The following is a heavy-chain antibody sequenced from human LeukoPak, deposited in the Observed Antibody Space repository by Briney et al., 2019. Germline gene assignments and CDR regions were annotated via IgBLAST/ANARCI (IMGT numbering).Heavy chain of an antibody. CDR2: ISWKSGSI. Sequence: PGGSLRLSCAASGFTFDDYAMHWVRQAPGKGLEWVSGISWKSGSIGYADSVKGRFTISRDNAKNSLYLQMNSLRAEDTALYYCAKGISYSSSWYYFDYWGQGTLVTVSS. CDR3: AKGISYSSSWYYFDY. CDR1: GFTFDDYA. J-gene: IGHJ4*02. V-gene: IGHV3-9*01. D-gene: IGHD6-13*01.